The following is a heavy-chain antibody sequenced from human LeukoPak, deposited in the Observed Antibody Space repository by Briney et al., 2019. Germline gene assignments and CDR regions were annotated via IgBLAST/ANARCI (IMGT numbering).Heavy chain of an antibody. CDR1: GFTFSSYW. CDR3: AKDLNTDYGDWGQDYYYGMDV. Sequence: PGGSLRLSCAASGFTFSSYWMHWVRQAPGKGLVWVSRINSDGSSTSYADSVKGRFTISRDNSKNTLYLQMNSLRAEDTAVYYCAKDLNTDYGDWGQDYYYGMDVWGQGTTVTVSS. CDR2: INSDGSST. V-gene: IGHV3-74*01. D-gene: IGHD4-17*01. J-gene: IGHJ6*02.